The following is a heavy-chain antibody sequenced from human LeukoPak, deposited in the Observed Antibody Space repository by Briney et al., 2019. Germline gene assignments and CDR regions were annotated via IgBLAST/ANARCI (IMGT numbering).Heavy chain of an antibody. D-gene: IGHD6-19*01. CDR1: GYAFTSYD. CDR2: MNPNSGNT. V-gene: IGHV1-8*01. CDR3: ARASYSSGPSRP. Sequence: ASVKVSCKASGYAFTSYDINWVQQATGQGLEWMGWMNPNSGNTGYAQKFQGRVTMTRNTSISTAYMELSSLRSEDTAVYYCARASYSSGPSRPWGQGTLVTVSS. J-gene: IGHJ4*02.